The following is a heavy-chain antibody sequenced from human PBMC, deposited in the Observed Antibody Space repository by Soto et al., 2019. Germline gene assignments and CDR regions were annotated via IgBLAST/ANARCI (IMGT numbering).Heavy chain of an antibody. V-gene: IGHV4-61*01. CDR3: ARWGYCSGGSCYGAFDI. CDR1: GGSVSSGSYY. D-gene: IGHD2-15*01. CDR2: IYYSGST. Sequence: SETLSLTCTVSGGSVSSGSYYWGWIRQPPGKGLEWIGYIYYSGSTNYNPSLKSRVTISVDTSKNQFSLKLSSVTAADTAVYYCARWGYCSGGSCYGAFDIWGQGTMVTVSS. J-gene: IGHJ3*02.